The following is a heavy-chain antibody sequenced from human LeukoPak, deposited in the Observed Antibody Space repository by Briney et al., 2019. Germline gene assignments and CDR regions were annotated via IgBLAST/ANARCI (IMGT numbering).Heavy chain of an antibody. CDR3: ARDKYMVRGVIEFDP. Sequence: SQTLSLTCTVSGGSISSGSYYWSWIRQPAGKGLEWIGRIYTSGSTNYNPSLKSRVTISVDTSKNQFSLKLSSVTAADTAVYYCARDKYMVRGVIEFDPWGQGTLVTVSS. CDR1: GGSISSGSYY. CDR2: IYTSGST. D-gene: IGHD3-10*01. J-gene: IGHJ5*02. V-gene: IGHV4-61*02.